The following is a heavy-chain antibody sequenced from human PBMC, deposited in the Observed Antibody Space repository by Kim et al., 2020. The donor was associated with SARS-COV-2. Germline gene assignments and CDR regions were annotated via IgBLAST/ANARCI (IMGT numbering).Heavy chain of an antibody. Sequence: ASVKVSCKASGYTFTSYAMNWVRQAPGQGLEWMGWINTNTGNPTYAQGFTGRFVFSLDTSVSTAYLQISSLKAEDTAVYYCARDIPVVRGPGDAFDIWGQGTMVTVSS. V-gene: IGHV7-4-1*02. CDR3: ARDIPVVRGPGDAFDI. J-gene: IGHJ3*02. CDR1: GYTFTSYA. D-gene: IGHD3-10*01. CDR2: INTNTGNP.